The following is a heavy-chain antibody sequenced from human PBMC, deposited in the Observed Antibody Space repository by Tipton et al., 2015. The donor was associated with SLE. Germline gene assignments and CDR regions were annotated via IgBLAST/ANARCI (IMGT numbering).Heavy chain of an antibody. D-gene: IGHD7-27*01. J-gene: IGHJ3*02. V-gene: IGHV1-2*02. CDR1: GYTFTGYY. CDR3: AREPRGGPGDDAFDI. CDR2: INPNSGGT. Sequence: QLVQSGAEVKKPGASVKVSCKASGYTFTGYYMHWVRQAPGQGLEWMGWINPNSGGTNYAQKFQGRVTMTRDTSISTAYMELSRLRSDDTAVYYCAREPRGGPGDDAFDIWGQGTMVTVSS.